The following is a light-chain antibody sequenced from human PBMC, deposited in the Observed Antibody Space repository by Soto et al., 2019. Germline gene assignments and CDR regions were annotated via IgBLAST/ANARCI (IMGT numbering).Light chain of an antibody. V-gene: IGLV2-23*02. CDR3: CSYANSNTLL. CDR2: EVT. J-gene: IGLJ2*01. CDR1: SSDVGSYDL. Sequence: QSVLTQPASVSGSPGQSITISCTGTSSDVGSYDLVSWYQQHPGTAPKLIIYEVTKRPSGVSNRFSGSKSGNTASLTISGFQAEDDSDYYCCSYANSNTLLFGGGTKLTVL.